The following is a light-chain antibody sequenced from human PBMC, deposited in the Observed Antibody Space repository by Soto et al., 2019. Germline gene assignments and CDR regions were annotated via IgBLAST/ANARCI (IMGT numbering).Light chain of an antibody. CDR3: SSYTVSAAPYV. J-gene: IGLJ1*01. Sequence: QSALAQPACLSGSPGQSVTVSCTLTSSDVDNGYDSVSWYQQHPGKAPKLILYEVTNRPSGVSSRFSGSKSGNTASLTISGLQAEDEADYYCSSYTVSAAPYVFGTGTKVTVL. CDR2: EVT. CDR1: SSDVDNGYDS. V-gene: IGLV2-14*01.